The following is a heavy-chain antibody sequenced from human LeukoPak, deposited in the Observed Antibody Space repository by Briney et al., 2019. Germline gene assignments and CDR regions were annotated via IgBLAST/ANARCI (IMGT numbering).Heavy chain of an antibody. CDR1: GYSISNGYY. J-gene: IGHJ4*02. Sequence: PSETLSLTCSVSGYSISNGYYWGWIRQPPEKGLEWIGSISHRGTSYYSPSLTSRVTISIDRSKNQFSLRLSSVTAADTAVYYCARRRRKTGTTVDYWGQGTLVTVSS. CDR2: ISHRGTS. D-gene: IGHD1-7*01. CDR3: ARRRRKTGTTVDY. V-gene: IGHV4-38-2*01.